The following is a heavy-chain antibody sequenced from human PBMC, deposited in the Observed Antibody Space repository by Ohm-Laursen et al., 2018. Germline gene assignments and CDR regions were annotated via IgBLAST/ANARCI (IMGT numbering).Heavy chain of an antibody. D-gene: IGHD6-19*01. CDR1: DGSISTYY. V-gene: IGHV4-59*12. CDR3: ARGTQWLVLYY. CDR2: IYYSGST. J-gene: IGHJ4*02. Sequence: SDTLSLTCTVSDGSISTYYWSWIRQPPGKGLEWIGYIYYSGSTKYNPSLESRVTISLDTSRSQFSLRLTSLTAADTAVYYCARGTQWLVLYYWGQGTLVTVSS.